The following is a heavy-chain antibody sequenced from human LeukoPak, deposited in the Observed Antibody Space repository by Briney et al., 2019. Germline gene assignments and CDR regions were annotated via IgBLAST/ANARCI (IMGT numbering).Heavy chain of an antibody. J-gene: IGHJ4*02. Sequence: GASVKVSCKVSGYTLTELSMHWVRQAPGKGLEWMGGFDPEDGETIYAQKFQGRVAMTEDTSTDTAYMELSSLRSEDTAVYYCATDSGDYVRAFDYWGQGTLVTVSS. CDR2: FDPEDGET. D-gene: IGHD4-17*01. V-gene: IGHV1-24*01. CDR1: GYTLTELS. CDR3: ATDSGDYVRAFDY.